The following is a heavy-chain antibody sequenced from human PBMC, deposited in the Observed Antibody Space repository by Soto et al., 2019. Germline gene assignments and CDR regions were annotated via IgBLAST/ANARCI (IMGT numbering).Heavy chain of an antibody. CDR1: GGTFSSYA. Sequence: QVQLVQSGAEVKKPGSSVKVSCKTSGGTFSSYAISWVRQAPGRGLEWMGGIIPIFGTANYAQKFQGRVTLTADESTSTAYMELSSLRSEDTAVYYCASDYYDTRGYYYNYWGQGTLVTVSS. CDR3: ASDYYDTRGYYYNY. D-gene: IGHD3-22*01. J-gene: IGHJ4*02. CDR2: IIPIFGTA. V-gene: IGHV1-69*01.